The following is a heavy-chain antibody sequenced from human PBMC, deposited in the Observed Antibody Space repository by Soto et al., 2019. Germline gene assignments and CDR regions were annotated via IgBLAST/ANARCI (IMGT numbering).Heavy chain of an antibody. CDR2: INPNKGAT. D-gene: IGHD3-9*01. Sequence: ASVKVSCKASGFTLTTYGITWVRQAPGKGLEWMGWINPNKGATNYAQKFQGWVTMTRDTSISTAYMELSSLRSDDTAVYYCSTNNEILNVLNYWGQGSPVTVSS. CDR3: STNNEILNVLNY. J-gene: IGHJ4*02. CDR1: GFTLTTYG. V-gene: IGHV1-2*04.